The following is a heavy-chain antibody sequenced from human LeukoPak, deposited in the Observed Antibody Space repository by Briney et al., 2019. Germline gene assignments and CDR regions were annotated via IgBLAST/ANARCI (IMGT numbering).Heavy chain of an antibody. Sequence: GGSLRLSCAASGFTFSVAWMSWVRQAPGKGLEWVARLAGGTREYAAPVQDRFIISRDDSNYRLDLRMNSLKTEDTAIYYCVADVPHPQSQIDFWGQGTLVTVSS. V-gene: IGHV3-15*01. CDR3: VADVPHPQSQIDF. D-gene: IGHD3-10*02. CDR1: GFTFSVAW. CDR2: LAGGTR. J-gene: IGHJ4*02.